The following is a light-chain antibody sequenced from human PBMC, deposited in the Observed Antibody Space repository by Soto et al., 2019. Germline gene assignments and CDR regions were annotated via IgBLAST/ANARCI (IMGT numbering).Light chain of an antibody. CDR3: QQYYSYPPT. CDR1: QSVSSSY. V-gene: IGKV3-20*01. CDR2: GAS. Sequence: EIGLPPSPGTLSLSPGERASLSCRASQSVSSSYLAWYQQKPGQAPRLLIYGASSRATGIPDRFSGSGSGTDFTLTISCLQSEDFATYYCQQYYSYPPTSGQGT. J-gene: IGKJ1*01.